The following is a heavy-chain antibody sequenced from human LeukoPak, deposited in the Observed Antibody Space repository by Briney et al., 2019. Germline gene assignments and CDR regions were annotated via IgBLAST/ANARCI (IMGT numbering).Heavy chain of an antibody. CDR2: IYISGSGST. J-gene: IGHJ6*03. CDR3: ARDKRVAVAGTYIYYYYMDV. D-gene: IGHD6-19*01. Sequence: PSETLSLTCTVSGGSISGYYWSWIGQPAGKGLEWIGRIYISGSGSTNYNPSLKSRVTMSVDTSKNQFSLKLSSVTAADTAVYYCARDKRVAVAGTYIYYYYMDVWGNGTTVTISS. CDR1: GGSISGYY. V-gene: IGHV4-4*07.